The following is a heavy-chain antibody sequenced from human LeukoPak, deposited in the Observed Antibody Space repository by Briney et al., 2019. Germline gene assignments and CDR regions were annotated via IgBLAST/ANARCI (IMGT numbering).Heavy chain of an antibody. Sequence: SETLSLTCTVSGGSINNCYWIWIRQPPGKGLEWIGHISYSGSTNYNPSLKSRVTISVDTSKNQFSLKVTSVTAADTAVYYCARGHDGVVGWFAPWGRGTLVTVSS. CDR2: ISYSGST. J-gene: IGHJ5*02. D-gene: IGHD2-15*01. V-gene: IGHV4-59*01. CDR3: ARGHDGVVGWFAP. CDR1: GGSINNCY.